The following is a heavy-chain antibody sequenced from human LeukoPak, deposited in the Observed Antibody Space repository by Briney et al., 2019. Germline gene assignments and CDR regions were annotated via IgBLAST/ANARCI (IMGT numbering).Heavy chain of an antibody. CDR2: IDWDDDK. Sequence: SGPALVKPTQTLTLTCTFSGFSLSTSGMCVSWIRQPPGKALEWLARIDWDDDKYYSTSLKTRLTISKDTSKNQVVLTMTNMDPVDTATYYCARGITMVRGVIIEGPYYYYMDVWGKGTTVTVSS. D-gene: IGHD3-10*01. J-gene: IGHJ6*03. CDR3: ARGITMVRGVIIEGPYYYYMDV. CDR1: GFSLSTSGMC. V-gene: IGHV2-70*11.